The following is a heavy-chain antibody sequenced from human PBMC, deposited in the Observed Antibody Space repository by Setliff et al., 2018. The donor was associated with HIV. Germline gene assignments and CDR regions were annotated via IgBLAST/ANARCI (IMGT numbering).Heavy chain of an antibody. Sequence: PSETLSLTCAVSGYSISSGYYWGWIRQPPGKGLEWIGSIYHSGITYYSSSLKSRVTVSVDTSRIQFSLKLTSVTAADTAVYKCVRHVWSDDFLVPGWFDSWSQGTLVTVSS. J-gene: IGHJ5*01. D-gene: IGHD3-3*01. CDR1: GYSISSGYY. CDR3: VRHVWSDDFLVPGWFDS. CDR2: IYHSGIT. V-gene: IGHV4-38-2*01.